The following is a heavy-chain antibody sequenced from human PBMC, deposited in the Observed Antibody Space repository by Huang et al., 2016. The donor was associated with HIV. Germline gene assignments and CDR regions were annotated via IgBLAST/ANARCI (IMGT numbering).Heavy chain of an antibody. CDR2: SDPKGGGV. J-gene: IGHJ4*02. Sequence: QVQLVQSGAEVKKPGASVKVTCQASGYSFNDYYIHWVRQSPGRGLEWLGWSDPKGGGVKFAKTFKGRVTLTRDTSVSTANLDLSRLRSDDTAVYYCARDQSNQVSTGYLGYWGQGTPVTVSS. V-gene: IGHV1-2*02. CDR1: GYSFNDYY. D-gene: IGHD6-13*01. CDR3: ARDQSNQVSTGYLGY.